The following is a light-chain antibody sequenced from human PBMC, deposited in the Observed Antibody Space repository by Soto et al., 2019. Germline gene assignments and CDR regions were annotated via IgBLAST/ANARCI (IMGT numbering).Light chain of an antibody. Sequence: DIVMTQSPLSLSVTPGEPASISCRSNQSLLHGNGYNYLDWYLQKPGQTPQLLIYLGSNRASGVPDRFSGSGSGTDFTLEINRVEAEDVGFYYCMQALQTASFGPGTKVDIK. J-gene: IGKJ3*01. CDR2: LGS. V-gene: IGKV2-28*01. CDR3: MQALQTAS. CDR1: QSLLHGNGYNY.